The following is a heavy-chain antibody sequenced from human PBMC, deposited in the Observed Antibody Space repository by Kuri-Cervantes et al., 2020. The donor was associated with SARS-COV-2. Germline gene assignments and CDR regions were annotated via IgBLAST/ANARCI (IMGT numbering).Heavy chain of an antibody. CDR3: ARDANYGSRLPRKFDY. V-gene: IGHV3-48*02. J-gene: IGHJ4*02. D-gene: IGHD5-12*01. CDR2: ISSSSTI. CDR1: GFTFSSYW. Sequence: GESLKISCAASGFTFSSYWMHWVRQAPGKGLEWVSYISSSSTIYYADSVKGRFTISRDNAKNSLYLQMNSLRDEDTAVYYCARDANYGSRLPRKFDYWGQGTLVTVSS.